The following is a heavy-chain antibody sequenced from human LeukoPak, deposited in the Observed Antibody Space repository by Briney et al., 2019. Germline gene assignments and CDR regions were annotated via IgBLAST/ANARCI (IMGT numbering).Heavy chain of an antibody. CDR3: AKGSGGSCYSGLDY. J-gene: IGHJ4*02. CDR2: IQYDGSKT. V-gene: IGHV3-30*02. Sequence: PGGSLRLSCAASGFTFSSYGMHRVRQAPGKGLEWITAIQYDGSKTYYADSVKGRFTISRDNSRNTLYLQMNSLRAEDTAMYYCAKGSGGSCYSGLDYWGQGTLVTVSS. CDR1: GFTFSSYG. D-gene: IGHD2-15*01.